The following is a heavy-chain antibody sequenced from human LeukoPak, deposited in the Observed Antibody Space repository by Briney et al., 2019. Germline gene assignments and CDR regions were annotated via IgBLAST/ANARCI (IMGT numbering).Heavy chain of an antibody. CDR3: AKDQNIKAGGGPEY. CDR2: IQNDGSDK. D-gene: IGHD6-13*01. J-gene: IGHJ4*02. Sequence: PGGSLRLSCAASGFTFSSYGMHWVRQAPGKGLGGGAFIQNDGSDKYYVDSVKGRFTISRDNSKNTLYLQMNSLRAEDTAVYYCAKDQNIKAGGGPEYWGQGTLVTVSS. V-gene: IGHV3-30*02. CDR1: GFTFSSYG.